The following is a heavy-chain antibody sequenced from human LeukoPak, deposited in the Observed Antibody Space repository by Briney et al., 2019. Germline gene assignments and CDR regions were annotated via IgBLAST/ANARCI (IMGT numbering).Heavy chain of an antibody. J-gene: IGHJ6*02. V-gene: IGHV1-2*02. CDR2: INPSSGAT. CDR1: GYSFSGYY. CDR3: ARSRPSYYGMDV. Sequence: GASVKVSCKASGYSFSGYYIHWVRQAPGQGLEWMGWINPSSGATNFAQQFQGRVTMTRDRSTNTAYMEMTSLRYDDTALYYCARSRPSYYGMDVWGQGTTVTVSS.